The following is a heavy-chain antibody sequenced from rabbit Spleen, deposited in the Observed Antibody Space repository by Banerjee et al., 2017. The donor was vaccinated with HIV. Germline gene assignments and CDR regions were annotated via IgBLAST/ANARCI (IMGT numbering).Heavy chain of an antibody. Sequence: QEQLVESGGGLVQPEGSLTLTCTASGFSFSSSYYMCWVRQAPGKGLEWIGCIHITSGRTWYASWAKGRFTVSKASSTTVTLQMTSLTAADTATYFCARGTASAGDGYAVWGPGTLVTVS. CDR1: GFSFSSSYY. J-gene: IGHJ4*01. V-gene: IGHV1S45*01. CDR2: IHITSGRT. CDR3: ARGTASAGDGYAV. D-gene: IGHD6-1*01.